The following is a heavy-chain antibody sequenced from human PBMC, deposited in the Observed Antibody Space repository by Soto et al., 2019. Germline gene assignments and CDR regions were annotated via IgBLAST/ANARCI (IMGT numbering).Heavy chain of an antibody. Sequence: PSETLSLTCFVSGDSIKDYYWSWIRQPAGKGLQWVGRIYSTGSSNENPSLKSRVSLSVDTSKNQFSLRLRSVTAADTAVYYCAREGLGFDFWGQGAQVTVSS. D-gene: IGHD3-16*01. J-gene: IGHJ4*02. V-gene: IGHV4-4*07. CDR3: AREGLGFDF. CDR2: IYSTGSS. CDR1: GDSIKDYY.